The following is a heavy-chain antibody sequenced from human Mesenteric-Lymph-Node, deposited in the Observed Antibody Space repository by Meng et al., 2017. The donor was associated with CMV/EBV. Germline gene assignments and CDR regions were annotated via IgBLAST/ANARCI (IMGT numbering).Heavy chain of an antibody. V-gene: IGHV1-69*01. CDR2: IIHVLGTP. CDR3: AREPASFGSATYYLDS. D-gene: IGHD3-10*01. CDR1: GDTFSRYG. J-gene: IGHJ4*02. Sequence: SGDTFSRYGISWVRQAPGQGLEWMGGIIHVLGTPNYAQKFQGRVTIRADESASTVFMELSSLRSDDTAVYYCAREPASFGSATYYLDSWGQGTLVTVSS.